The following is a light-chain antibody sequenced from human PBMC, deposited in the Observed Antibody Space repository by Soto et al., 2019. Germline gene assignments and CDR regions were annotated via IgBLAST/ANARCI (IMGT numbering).Light chain of an antibody. CDR1: ESIDNW. Sequence: DIQMTQSPSTLSASVGDTVTITCRASESIDNWLYWYQQKPGKAPKLLMFAASTLIRGVPSRFSGRGSGTEFTLTISSLQVDDYATFYCQQYHTDWTFGQGTKVEIK. V-gene: IGKV1-5*01. CDR3: QQYHTDWT. J-gene: IGKJ1*01. CDR2: AAS.